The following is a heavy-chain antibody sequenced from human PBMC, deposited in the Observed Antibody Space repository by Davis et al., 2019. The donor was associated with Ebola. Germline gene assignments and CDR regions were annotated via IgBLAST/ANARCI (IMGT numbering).Heavy chain of an antibody. J-gene: IGHJ4*02. CDR2: IYYTGTT. D-gene: IGHD1-1*01. CDR3: ARHTLDGWWNDRKGFDY. CDR1: GGSISNYH. Sequence: MPSETLSLTCSVSGGSISNYHWSWIRQAPGKGLEWIGYIYYTGTTNYNPSLRSRVTISLDTSKNQFSLKLSSVTAADTAMYYCARHTLDGWWNDRKGFDYWGQGILVTVSS. V-gene: IGHV4-59*08.